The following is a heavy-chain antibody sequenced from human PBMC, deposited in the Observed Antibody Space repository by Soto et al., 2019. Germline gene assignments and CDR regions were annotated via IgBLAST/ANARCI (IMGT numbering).Heavy chain of an antibody. CDR3: ARLGAYYQSLDP. D-gene: IGHD2-21*01. Sequence: SETLSLTCSVSGSSMTTYYLHWIRQAPGKGLEWIGFIYNSGRGTTSYNPSLKSRVTISLETSKNQFSLRLSSVTAADTAVYYCARLGAYYQSLDPWGPGTLVTVSS. V-gene: IGHV4-4*08. J-gene: IGHJ5*02. CDR1: GSSMTTYY. CDR2: IYNSGRGTT.